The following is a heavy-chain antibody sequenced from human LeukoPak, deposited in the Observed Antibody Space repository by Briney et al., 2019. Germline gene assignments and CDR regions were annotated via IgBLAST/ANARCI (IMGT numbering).Heavy chain of an antibody. Sequence: PETLSLTCTVSGGSISSYYWSWIRQPPGKGLEWIGYIYYRGSTNYNASLKSRVTISVDTSKNQFSLKLRSVTAADTAVYYCARWVAASSIDYWGQGTLVTVSS. CDR2: IYYRGST. CDR3: ARWVAASSIDY. V-gene: IGHV4-59*08. J-gene: IGHJ4*02. D-gene: IGHD6-13*01. CDR1: GGSISSYY.